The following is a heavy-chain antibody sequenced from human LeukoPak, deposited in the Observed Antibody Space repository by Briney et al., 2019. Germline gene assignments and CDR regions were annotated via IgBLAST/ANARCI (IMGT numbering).Heavy chain of an antibody. CDR3: ARVLGISSGWRGPIYV. D-gene: IGHD6-19*01. CDR1: GFTFDDYG. V-gene: IGHV3-20*01. J-gene: IGHJ6*02. Sequence: GGSLRLSCAASGFTFDDYGMSWVRQAPGKGLEWVSGINWNGGSTGYADSVKGRFTISRDNAKNSLYLQMNSLRAEDTALYHCARVLGISSGWRGPIYVWGQGTTVTVSS. CDR2: INWNGGST.